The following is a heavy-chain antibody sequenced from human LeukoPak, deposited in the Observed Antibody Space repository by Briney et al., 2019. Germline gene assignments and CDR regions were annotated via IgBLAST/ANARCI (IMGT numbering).Heavy chain of an antibody. CDR3: AKCSASYSNDSFDV. J-gene: IGHJ3*01. V-gene: IGHV3-23*01. CDR1: GFTFNNYA. D-gene: IGHD3-10*02. Sequence: GGSLRLSCAASGFTFNNYAMNWVRQAPGKGLEWVSYIRGGGSNTRYSDSVKGRFIISRDNSKNILYLQMNSLRAEDTAIYYCAKCSASYSNDSFDVWGRGTMVTVSS. CDR2: IRGGGSNT.